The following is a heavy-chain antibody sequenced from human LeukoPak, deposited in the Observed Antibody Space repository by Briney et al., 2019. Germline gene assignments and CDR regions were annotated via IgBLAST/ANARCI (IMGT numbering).Heavy chain of an antibody. CDR2: IYCDGSST. CDR1: RLTFSRYC. Sequence: GGPLRLSCAASRLTFSRYCMQWLRHAPGKGLVWVSRIYCDGSSTSYADSMKGRFTNSRDNAKNTLYLQMNSLRAEETFGYYGARGARRGYSDYWGQGTLVTVSS. V-gene: IGHV3-74*01. CDR3: ARGARRGYSDY. D-gene: IGHD5-12*01. J-gene: IGHJ4*02.